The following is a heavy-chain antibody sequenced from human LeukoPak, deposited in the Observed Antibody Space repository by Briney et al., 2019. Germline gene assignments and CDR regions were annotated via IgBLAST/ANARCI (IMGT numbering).Heavy chain of an antibody. CDR2: IYNSGST. V-gene: IGHV4-61*02. CDR1: GDSNSSDSYY. Sequence: SETLSLTCTVSGDSNSSDSYYWNWIRQPAGKGLEWIGRIYNSGSTKYNPSLRSRVAISVDTSKNQFSLKLTSVTAADTAVYYCATGVTYKSGWYGFDYWGQGTLVTVSS. J-gene: IGHJ4*02. D-gene: IGHD6-19*01. CDR3: ATGVTYKSGWYGFDY.